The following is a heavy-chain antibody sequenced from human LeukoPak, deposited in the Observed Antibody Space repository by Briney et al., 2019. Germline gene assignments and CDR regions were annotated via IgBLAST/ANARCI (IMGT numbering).Heavy chain of an antibody. J-gene: IGHJ6*02. CDR2: ISSSGSTI. Sequence: GGSLRLSCAASGFTFSDYYMSWIRQAPGKGLEWVSYISSSGSTIYYADSVKGRFTISRDNAKNSLYLQMDSLRAEDTAVYYCARELTTVTSDYCYYGMDVWGQGTTVTVSS. D-gene: IGHD4-17*01. CDR3: ARELTTVTSDYCYYGMDV. CDR1: GFTFSDYY. V-gene: IGHV3-11*01.